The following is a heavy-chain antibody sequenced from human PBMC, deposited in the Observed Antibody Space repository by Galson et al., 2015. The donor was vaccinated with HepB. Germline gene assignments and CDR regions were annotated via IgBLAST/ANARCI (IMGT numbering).Heavy chain of an antibody. J-gene: IGHJ5*02. D-gene: IGHD3-10*01. CDR2: IYPADSDT. CDR3: ARHHYYGSGAYYFCTWTRVDP. Sequence: QSGAEVKKPGESLKISCKGSGYSFTNYWIGWVRQMSGKGLEWMGIIYPADSDTRYSPPFQGQVTISADKSVSTAYLQWSSLKASDSAMYYCARHHYYGSGAYYFCTWTRVDPWGQGTLVTVAS. CDR1: GYSFTNYW. V-gene: IGHV5-51*01.